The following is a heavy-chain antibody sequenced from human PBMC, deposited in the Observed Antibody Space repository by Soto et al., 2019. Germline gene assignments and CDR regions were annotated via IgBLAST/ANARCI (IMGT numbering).Heavy chain of an antibody. D-gene: IGHD2-2*01. Sequence: SETLSLTCTVSGGSISSGDYYWSWIRQPPGKGLEWIGYIYYSGSTNYNPSLKSRVTISVDTSKNQFSLKLSSVTAADTAVYYCARLGYCSSTSCYVLILDYWGQGTLVTVSS. CDR3: ARLGYCSSTSCYVLILDY. V-gene: IGHV4-61*08. CDR1: GGSISSGDYY. J-gene: IGHJ4*02. CDR2: IYYSGST.